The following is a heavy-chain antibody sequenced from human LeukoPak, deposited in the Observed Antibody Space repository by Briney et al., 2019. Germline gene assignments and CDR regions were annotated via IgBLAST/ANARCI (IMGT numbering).Heavy chain of an antibody. CDR1: GFSFSSYW. J-gene: IGHJ6*03. Sequence: GGSLRLPCEASGFSFSSYWMTWVRRAPGKGPEWVANIRQDESERYYVDSVKGRFTISRDNAKTSLYLHMNSLRAEDTALYYCARLSAYYYGSYFYYYMEVWGKGTTVTVSS. CDR3: ARLSAYYYGSYFYYYMEV. V-gene: IGHV3-7*01. D-gene: IGHD3-10*01. CDR2: IRQDESER.